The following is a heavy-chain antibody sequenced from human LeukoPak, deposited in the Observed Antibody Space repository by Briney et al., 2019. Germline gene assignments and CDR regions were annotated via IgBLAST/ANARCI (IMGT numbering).Heavy chain of an antibody. CDR1: GYTFTGYY. CDR2: INPNSCGT. CDR3: ARDSIAAAEYYYYYGIDV. V-gene: IGHV1-2*02. D-gene: IGHD6-13*01. Sequence: ASVKDSCKASGYTFTGYYMHWVRQAPGQGLEWMGWINPNSCGTNYAVRFQGRVTRTGGTSIRTAYMELSRLRSDDTSVYYCARDSIAAAEYYYYYGIDVWGQGTTVTVSS. J-gene: IGHJ6*02.